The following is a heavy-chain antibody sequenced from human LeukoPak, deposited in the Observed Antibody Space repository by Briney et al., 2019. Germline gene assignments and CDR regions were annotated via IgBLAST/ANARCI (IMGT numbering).Heavy chain of an antibody. CDR1: GYSLTTYW. J-gene: IGHJ3*02. V-gene: IGHV5-51*01. CDR2: IYPGDSDP. CDR3: ARYLGIAAAGTDSFDI. D-gene: IGHD6-13*01. Sequence: GESLKISCKGPGYSLTTYWIAWVRQMPGKGLEWMGIIYPGDSDPRYSPSFQGQVTISADKSISTVYLQWSSLQASDTAIYYCARYLGIAAAGTDSFDIWGQGTMVTVSS.